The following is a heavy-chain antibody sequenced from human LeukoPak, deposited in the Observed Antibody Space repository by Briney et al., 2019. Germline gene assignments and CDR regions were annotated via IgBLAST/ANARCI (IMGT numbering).Heavy chain of an antibody. CDR3: ARRGNAFDF. CDR2: IYFDGDNA. D-gene: IGHD3-16*01. V-gene: IGHV3-23*01. Sequence: GGSLRLSCVASGFTFSSYAMTWVRQAPGKGLEWVSHIYFDGDNAYYADSVKGRFAISRDNSKNTLYLKMNSMRAEDTALYYCARRGNAFDFWGQGTMVTVSS. CDR1: GFTFSSYA. J-gene: IGHJ3*01.